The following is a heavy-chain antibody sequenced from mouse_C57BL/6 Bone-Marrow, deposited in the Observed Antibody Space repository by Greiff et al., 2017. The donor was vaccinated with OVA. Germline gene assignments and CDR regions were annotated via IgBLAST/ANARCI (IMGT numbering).Heavy chain of an antibody. D-gene: IGHD2-4*01. CDR1: GYTFTSYW. V-gene: IGHV1-55*01. J-gene: IGHJ1*03. Sequence: VQLQQPGAELVKPGASVKMSCKASGYTFTSYWLTWVKQRPGQGLEWIGDIYPGSGSTNYNEKFKSKATLTVDTSSSTAYMQLSSLTSEDSAVYYCARDYDYDDWYYDVWGTGTTVTVSS. CDR3: ARDYDYDDWYYDV. CDR2: IYPGSGST.